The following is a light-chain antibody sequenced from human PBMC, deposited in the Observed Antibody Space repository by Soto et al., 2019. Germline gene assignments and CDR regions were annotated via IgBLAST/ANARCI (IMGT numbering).Light chain of an antibody. J-gene: IGKJ3*01. CDR3: QHRSNWLGT. V-gene: IGKV3-11*01. CDR1: QSVSSF. Sequence: EIVLTQSPATLSLSPGERATLSCRASQSVSSFLAWYQQKSGQTPRLLIYDASNRATGIPARFSGSESGTDFTLTISSLEPEDFAVYYCQHRSNWLGTFGPGTKVDIK. CDR2: DAS.